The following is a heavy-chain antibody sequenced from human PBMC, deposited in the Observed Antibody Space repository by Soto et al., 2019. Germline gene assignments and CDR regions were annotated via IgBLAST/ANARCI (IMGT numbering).Heavy chain of an antibody. CDR2: IYSGGST. J-gene: IGHJ4*02. V-gene: IGHV3-53*01. CDR3: ARLKYYYGSGSYYNY. Sequence: GGSLRLSCAASGFTVSSNYMSWVRQAPGKGLEWVSVIYSGGSTYYADSVKGRFTISRDNSKNTLYLQMNSLRAEDTAVYYCARLKYYYGSGSYYNYWGQGTLVTVSS. CDR1: GFTVSSNY. D-gene: IGHD3-10*01.